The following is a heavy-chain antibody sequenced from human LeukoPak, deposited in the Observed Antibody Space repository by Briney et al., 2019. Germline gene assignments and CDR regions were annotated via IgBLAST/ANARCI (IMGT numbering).Heavy chain of an antibody. Sequence: QTGGSLRLSCAASGFTFSSYAMHWVRQAPGKGLEWVAVISYDGSNKYYADSVKGRFTISRDNSKNTLYLQMNSLRAEDTAVYYCASGRVTAQRLLDYWGQGTLVTVSS. CDR2: ISYDGSNK. CDR3: ASGRVTAQRLLDY. V-gene: IGHV3-30*04. D-gene: IGHD2-21*02. CDR1: GFTFSSYA. J-gene: IGHJ4*02.